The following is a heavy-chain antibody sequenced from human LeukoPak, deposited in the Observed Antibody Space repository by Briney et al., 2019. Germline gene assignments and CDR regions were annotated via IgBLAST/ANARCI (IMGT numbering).Heavy chain of an antibody. V-gene: IGHV1-69*01. J-gene: IGHJ4*02. D-gene: IGHD1-26*01. CDR1: GGTFSSYA. CDR3: ARSLRYRAPIDY. CDR2: IIPIFGTA. Sequence: SVKVSCKASGGTFSSYAISWVRQAPGQGLEWMGGIIPIFGTANYAQKFQGRVTITADESTSTAYMELSSLGSEDTAVYYCARSLRYRAPIDYWGQGTLVTVSS.